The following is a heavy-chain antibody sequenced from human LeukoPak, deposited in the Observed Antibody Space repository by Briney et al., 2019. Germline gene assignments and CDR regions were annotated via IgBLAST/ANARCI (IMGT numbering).Heavy chain of an antibody. V-gene: IGHV4-59*01. CDR1: GGSISSYY. D-gene: IGHD3-16*01. CDR3: ARETVGGSGY. CDR2: IYYSGST. Sequence: SETLSLTCTVSGGSISSYYWSWLRQPPGKGLEWIGYIYYSGSTNYNPSLKGRVTISVDTSKNQFSLKLSSVTAADTAVYYCARETVGGSGYWGQGTLVTVSS. J-gene: IGHJ4*02.